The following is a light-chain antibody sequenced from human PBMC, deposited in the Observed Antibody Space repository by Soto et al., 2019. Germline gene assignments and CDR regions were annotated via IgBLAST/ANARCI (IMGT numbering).Light chain of an antibody. CDR2: GAS. J-gene: IGKJ5*01. V-gene: IGKV3-20*01. CDR1: HIFSSSY. Sequence: EIGMTQSPGTLSLSPGERATLSCRASHIFSSSYLAWYQQKPGQAPRLLIYGASTRANGIPDRFSGSGSGTDFTLTISRLEPEDFAVYYCQQYGSSPSITFGQGTRLEIK. CDR3: QQYGSSPSIT.